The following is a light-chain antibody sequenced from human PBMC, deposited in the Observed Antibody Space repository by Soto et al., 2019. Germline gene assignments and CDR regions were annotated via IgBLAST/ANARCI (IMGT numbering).Light chain of an antibody. J-gene: IGKJ1*01. CDR3: QNYNRAPWT. CDR1: QDIRNY. V-gene: IGKV1-27*01. Sequence: DIQMTKSPSSLSASVGDRVTITCRASQDIRNYLAWYQQKPGKVPKLLIYGASTLQSGVPSRFSGSGSGTEFTLTISSLQTEDVATYYCQNYNRAPWTFGQGTKVESK. CDR2: GAS.